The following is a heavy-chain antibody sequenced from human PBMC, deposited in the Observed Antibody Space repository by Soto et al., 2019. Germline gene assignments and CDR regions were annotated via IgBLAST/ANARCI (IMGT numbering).Heavy chain of an antibody. CDR2: IIPVLDIA. CDR3: ARVPSTYCLGDGYSGAFDI. CDR1: GDTFTTYT. D-gene: IGHD2-21*01. J-gene: IGHJ3*02. V-gene: IGHV1-69*02. Sequence: QVQLVQSGAEVKRPGSSMKVSCKASGDTFTTYTITWVRQAPGHGLEWMGRIIPVLDIANYEQKFQGIVTIIGDKSTSTAYMELRSLRSEDTSVYYCARVPSTYCLGDGYSGAFDIWGLGTRVTVSS.